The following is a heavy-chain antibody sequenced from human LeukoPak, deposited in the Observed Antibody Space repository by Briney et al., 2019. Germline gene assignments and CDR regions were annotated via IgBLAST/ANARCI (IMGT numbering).Heavy chain of an antibody. D-gene: IGHD4-17*01. J-gene: IGHJ4*02. CDR3: ARVPTVTTYYLDY. Sequence: SETLSLTCAVYGGSFSGYYWSWIRQPPGKGLEWIGYIYSSGSASYNPSLKSRVTISVDTSKNQFSLRLSSVTAADTAVYYCARVPTVTTYYLDYWGQGTLVTVSS. CDR2: IYSSGSA. V-gene: IGHV4-59*01. CDR1: GGSFSGYY.